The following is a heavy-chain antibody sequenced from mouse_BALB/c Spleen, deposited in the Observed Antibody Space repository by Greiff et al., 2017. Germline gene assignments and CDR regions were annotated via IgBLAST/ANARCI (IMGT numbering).Heavy chain of an antibody. CDR3: ARFYYYGGSFGYFDY. CDR1: GYTFTGYT. J-gene: IGHJ2*01. CDR2: INPYNGGT. D-gene: IGHD1-1*01. V-gene: IGHV1-18*01. Sequence: EVQLQESGPELVKPGASMKISCKASGYTFTGYTMHWVKQSHGKNLEWIGLINPYNGGTSYNQKFKGKATLTVDKSSSTAYMELLRLTSEDSAVYSCARFYYYGGSFGYFDYWGQGTTVTVSS.